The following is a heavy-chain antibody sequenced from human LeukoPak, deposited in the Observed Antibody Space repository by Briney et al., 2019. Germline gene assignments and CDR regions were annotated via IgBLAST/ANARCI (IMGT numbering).Heavy chain of an antibody. CDR3: ARDRVRGVKAYLPWFDP. J-gene: IGHJ5*02. V-gene: IGHV4-4*07. CDR1: GDSISSYY. Sequence: SETLSLTCTVSGDSISSYYWSWIRQPAGKGLEWIGRMYVSGSTNYNPSLKSRVTMSVDTSKNQFSLKMTSVTAADTAFYYCARDRVRGVKAYLPWFDPGGKGILVTV. CDR2: MYVSGST. D-gene: IGHD3-10*01.